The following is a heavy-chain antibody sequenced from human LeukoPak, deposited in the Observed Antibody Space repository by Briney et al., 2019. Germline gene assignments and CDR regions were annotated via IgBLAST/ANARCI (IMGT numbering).Heavy chain of an antibody. J-gene: IGHJ3*02. V-gene: IGHV4-59*01. CDR2: IYYSGST. Sequence: SETLSLTCTVSGGSISSYYWSWIRQPPGKGLEWIGYIYYSGSTNYNPSLKSRVTISVDMSKNQFSLKLSSVTAADTAVYYCARDRYGDYPDAFDIWGQGTMVTVSS. D-gene: IGHD4-17*01. CDR1: GGSISSYY. CDR3: ARDRYGDYPDAFDI.